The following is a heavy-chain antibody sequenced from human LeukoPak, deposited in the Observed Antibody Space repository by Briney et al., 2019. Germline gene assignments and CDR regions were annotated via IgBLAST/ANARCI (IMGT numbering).Heavy chain of an antibody. CDR1: GYTFTGYY. V-gene: IGHV1-2*02. D-gene: IGHD3-10*01. Sequence: GASVKVSCKASGYTFTGYYMHWVRQAPGQGLEWMGWINPNSGGTNYAQKFQGRVTMTRDTSISTAYMELSRLRSDDTAVYYCARGRMVRRPMRGYFDYWGQGTLVTVSS. J-gene: IGHJ4*02. CDR2: INPNSGGT. CDR3: ARGRMVRRPMRGYFDY.